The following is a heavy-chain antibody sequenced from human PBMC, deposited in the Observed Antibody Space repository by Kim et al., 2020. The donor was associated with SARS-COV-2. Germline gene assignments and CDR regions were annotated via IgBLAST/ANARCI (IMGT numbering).Heavy chain of an antibody. CDR3: ARHRIFGVVITVFDI. CDR1: GGSISSSSYY. J-gene: IGHJ3*02. V-gene: IGHV4-39*01. CDR2: IYYSGST. D-gene: IGHD3-3*01. Sequence: SETLSLTCTVSGGSISSSSYYWGWIRQPPGKGLEWIGSIYYSGSTYYNPSLKSRVTISVDTSKNQFSLKLSSVTAADTAVYYCARHRIFGVVITVFDIWGQGTMVTVSS.